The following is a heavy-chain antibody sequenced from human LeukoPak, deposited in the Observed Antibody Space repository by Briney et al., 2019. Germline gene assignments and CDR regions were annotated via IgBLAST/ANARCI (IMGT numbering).Heavy chain of an antibody. V-gene: IGHV3-7*01. D-gene: IGHD4-17*01. J-gene: IGHJ3*02. CDR3: ARDFYGDYALSAFDI. CDR2: IKQDGSEK. Sequence: GGSLRLSCAASGFTFTAYWMSWVRQAPGKGLEWVANIKQDGSEKYYVDSVKGRFTISRDNAKNSLYLQMNSLRAEDTAVYYCARDFYGDYALSAFDIWGQGTMITVSS. CDR1: GFTFTAYW.